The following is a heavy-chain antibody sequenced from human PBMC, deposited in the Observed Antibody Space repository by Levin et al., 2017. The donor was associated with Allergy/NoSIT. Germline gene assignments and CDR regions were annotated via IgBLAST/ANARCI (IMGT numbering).Heavy chain of an antibody. CDR2: IYHSGST. J-gene: IGHJ5*02. V-gene: IGHV4-30-2*01. D-gene: IGHD3-10*01. CDR3: ARESSMVRRGNWFDP. Sequence: SETLSLTCAVSGGSISSGGYYWSWIRQPPGKGLEWIGYIYHSGSTYYNPSLKSRVTISVDRSKNQFSLKLSSVTAADTAVYYWARESSMVRRGNWFDPWGQGTLVTVSS. CDR1: GGSISSGGYY.